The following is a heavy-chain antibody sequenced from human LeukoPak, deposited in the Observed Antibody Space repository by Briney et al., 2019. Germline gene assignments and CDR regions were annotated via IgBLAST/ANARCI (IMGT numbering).Heavy chain of an antibody. Sequence: GGSLRLSCAASGFTFSSYSMNWVRQAPGKGLEWVSSISSSSSYIYYADSVKGRFTISRDNAKNSLYLQMNSLRAEDTAVYFCARDRLVYDNTGYSWFDPWGQGTLVTVSS. CDR3: ARDRLVYDNTGYSWFDP. D-gene: IGHD3-22*01. J-gene: IGHJ5*02. CDR1: GFTFSSYS. V-gene: IGHV3-21*01. CDR2: ISSSSSYI.